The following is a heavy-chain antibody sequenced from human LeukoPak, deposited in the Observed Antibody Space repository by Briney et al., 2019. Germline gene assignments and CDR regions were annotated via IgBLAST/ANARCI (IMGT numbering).Heavy chain of an antibody. CDR2: IWYDGSNK. CDR3: AKDRCGGDCWLFDY. V-gene: IGHV3-33*06. CDR1: GFTFSSYG. J-gene: IGHJ4*02. Sequence: PGGSLRLSCAASGFTFSSYGMHWVRQAPGKGLEGVAVIWYDGSNKYYADSVKGRFTISRDNSENTLYLQMNSLRAEDTAVYYCAKDRCGGDCWLFDYWGQGTLVTVSS. D-gene: IGHD2-21*02.